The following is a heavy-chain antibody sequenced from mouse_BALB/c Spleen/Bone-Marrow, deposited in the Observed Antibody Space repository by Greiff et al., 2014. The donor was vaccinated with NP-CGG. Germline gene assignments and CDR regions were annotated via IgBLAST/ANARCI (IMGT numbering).Heavy chain of an antibody. CDR3: ARRDYGYDRDWYFDV. CDR2: IHPSDSET. CDR1: GYSFTSYW. V-gene: IGHV1-61*01. Sequence: VQLQQSGAELVRPGASVKLSCKASGYSFTSYWMKWVKQRPGQGLEWIGMIHPSDSETRLNQKFKDKATLTVDKSSSTAYMQLSSPTSEDSAVYYCARRDYGYDRDWYFDVWGAGTTVTVSS. D-gene: IGHD2-2*01. J-gene: IGHJ1*01.